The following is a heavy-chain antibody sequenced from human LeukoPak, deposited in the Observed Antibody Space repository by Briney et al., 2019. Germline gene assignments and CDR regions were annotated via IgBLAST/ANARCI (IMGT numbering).Heavy chain of an antibody. V-gene: IGHV4-34*01. D-gene: IGHD6-13*01. J-gene: IGHJ4*02. CDR3: ARGSSSSWFTALDY. Sequence: SETLSLTCAVYGGSFSGYYWSWIRQPPGKGLEWIGEINHSGSTNYNPSLKSRVTISVDTSKNPFSLKLSSVTAADTAVYYCARGSSSSWFTALDYWGQGTLVTVSS. CDR1: GGSFSGYY. CDR2: INHSGST.